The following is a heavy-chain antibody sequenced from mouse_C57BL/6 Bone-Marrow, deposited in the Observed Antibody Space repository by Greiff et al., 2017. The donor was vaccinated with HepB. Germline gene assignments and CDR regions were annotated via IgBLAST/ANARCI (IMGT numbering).Heavy chain of an antibody. D-gene: IGHD1-1*01. J-gene: IGHJ4*01. CDR2: IYPRSGNT. CDR3: ARFTTVVQRGYAMDY. CDR1: GYTFTSYG. V-gene: IGHV1-81*01. Sequence: QVQLQQSGAELARPGASVKLSCKASGYTFTSYGISWVKQRTGQGLEWIGEIYPRSGNTYYNEKFKGKATLTADKSSSTAYMELRSLTSEDSAVYFCARFTTVVQRGYAMDYWGQGTSVTVSS.